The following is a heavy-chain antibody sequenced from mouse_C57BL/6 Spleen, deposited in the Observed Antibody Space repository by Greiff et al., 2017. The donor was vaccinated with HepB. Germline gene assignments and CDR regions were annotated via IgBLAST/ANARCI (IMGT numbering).Heavy chain of an antibody. V-gene: IGHV1-22*01. CDR1: GYTFTDYN. Sequence: EVQLQQSGPELVKPGASVEMSCKASGYTFTDYNMHWVKQSHGKSLEWIGYINPNNGGTSYNQKFKGKATLTVNKSSSTAYMELRSLTSEDSAVYYCAKYSYYFDYWGQGTTLTVSS. J-gene: IGHJ2*01. D-gene: IGHD5-1-1*01. CDR3: AKYSYYFDY. CDR2: INPNNGGT.